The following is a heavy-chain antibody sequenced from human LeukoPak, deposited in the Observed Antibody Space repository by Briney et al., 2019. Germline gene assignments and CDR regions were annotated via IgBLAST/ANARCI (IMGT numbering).Heavy chain of an antibody. CDR1: RYTFTIDG. V-gene: IGHV1-18*04. Sequence: GTLTDSPKASRYTFTIDGISWVRQARGQGREWMGGISAYNGNTNYAQKLQGGVTMTTDTSTSTDYMELRSLRSDDTAVYYCARDWRQQLVQNWFDPWGRGTLVVVSS. D-gene: IGHD6-13*01. J-gene: IGHJ5*02. CDR3: ARDWRQQLVQNWFDP. CDR2: ISAYNGNT.